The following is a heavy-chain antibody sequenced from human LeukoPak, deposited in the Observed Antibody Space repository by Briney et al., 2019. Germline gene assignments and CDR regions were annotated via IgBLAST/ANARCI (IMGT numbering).Heavy chain of an antibody. CDR2: IWYDGSNK. Sequence: GGSLRLSCAASGFTSSNYGMHWVRQAPGKGLEWVAYIWYDGSNKYYTDSVKGRFTISRDNSENTLYLQMNSLRAEDTAVYYCARSYYYDSSHTADYWGQGTLVTVSS. CDR1: GFTSSNYG. CDR3: ARSYYYDSSHTADY. V-gene: IGHV3-33*01. D-gene: IGHD3-22*01. J-gene: IGHJ4*02.